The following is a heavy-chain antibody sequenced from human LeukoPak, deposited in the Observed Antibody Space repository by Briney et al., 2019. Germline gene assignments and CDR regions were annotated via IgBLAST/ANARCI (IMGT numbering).Heavy chain of an antibody. J-gene: IGHJ1*01. D-gene: IGHD3-22*01. CDR3: AKDLDDSSGFYSFHH. Sequence: GGSLRLSCAASGFTFTTYAMSWARQAPGKGLEWVSTIRGDGYTTHYADSVEGRFTISRDNSKSTLYLQMNSLRAEDTAVYYCAKDLDDSSGFYSFHHWGQGTLVTVSS. CDR1: GFTFTTYA. CDR2: IRGDGYTT. V-gene: IGHV3-23*01.